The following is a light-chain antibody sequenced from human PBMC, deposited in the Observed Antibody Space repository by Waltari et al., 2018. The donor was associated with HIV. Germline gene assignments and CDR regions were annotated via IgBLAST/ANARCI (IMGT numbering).Light chain of an antibody. V-gene: IGKV3-15*01. J-gene: IGKJ1*01. CDR1: QSVSSN. CDR3: QQYNHWPLA. Sequence: EIVITHSPSILSVSPGERANLSCRARQSVSSNVAWYQQRPGQAPRPLSYGASVRATDIPARFSGSGSATEFTLTISSLQSEDFAVYFCQQYNHWPLAFGQGTKVEVK. CDR2: GAS.